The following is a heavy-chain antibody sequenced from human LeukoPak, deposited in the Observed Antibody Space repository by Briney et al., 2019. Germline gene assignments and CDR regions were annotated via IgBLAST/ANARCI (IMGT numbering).Heavy chain of an antibody. V-gene: IGHV1-69*04. CDR2: IIPILGIA. J-gene: IGHJ5*02. CDR1: GGTFSSYA. Sequence: ASVKVSCKASGGTFSSYAISWVRQAPGQGLEWMGRIIPILGIANYAQKFQGSVTITADKSTSTAYMELSSLRSEDTAVYYCARDLRRITMDPNWFDPWGQGTLVTVSS. D-gene: IGHD3-10*01. CDR3: ARDLRRITMDPNWFDP.